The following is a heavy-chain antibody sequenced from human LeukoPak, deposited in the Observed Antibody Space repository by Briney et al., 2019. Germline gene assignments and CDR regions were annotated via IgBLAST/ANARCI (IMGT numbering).Heavy chain of an antibody. CDR2: ISGSGGST. CDR3: AKDQYRGNFDY. CDR1: GFTFSSYG. Sequence: GRSLRLSCAASGFTFSSYGMHWVRQAPGKGLEWVSAISGSGGSTYYADSVKGRFTISRDNSKNTLYLQMNSLRAEDTAVYYCAKDQYRGNFDYWGQGTLVTVSS. V-gene: IGHV3-23*01. D-gene: IGHD3-16*02. J-gene: IGHJ4*02.